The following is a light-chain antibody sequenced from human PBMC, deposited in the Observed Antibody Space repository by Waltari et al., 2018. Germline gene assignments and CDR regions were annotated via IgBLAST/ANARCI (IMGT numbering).Light chain of an antibody. V-gene: IGLV2-14*01. Sequence: QSALTQPASVSGSPGPSLTISCTGTSRDGGGYHYASWYQQHPGKAPKLMIYDVSKRPSGVSNRFSGSKSGNTASLTISGLQAEDEADYYCSSYTSSSTLYVFGTGTKVTVL. CDR1: SRDGGGYHY. J-gene: IGLJ1*01. CDR2: DVS. CDR3: SSYTSSSTLYV.